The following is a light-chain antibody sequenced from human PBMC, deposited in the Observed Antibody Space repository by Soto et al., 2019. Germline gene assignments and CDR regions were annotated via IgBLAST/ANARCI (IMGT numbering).Light chain of an antibody. V-gene: IGLV2-8*01. CDR1: SSDVGYYNY. J-gene: IGLJ2*01. Sequence: QSALTQPPSASGSPGQSVTISCTRTSSDVGYYNYVSWYQQHPGKAPKLIIYEVDKRPSGVPDRFSGSKSGNTASLTVSGLQAEDEAEYYCTSYAVGINVVFGGGTKVTVL. CDR3: TSYAVGINVV. CDR2: EVD.